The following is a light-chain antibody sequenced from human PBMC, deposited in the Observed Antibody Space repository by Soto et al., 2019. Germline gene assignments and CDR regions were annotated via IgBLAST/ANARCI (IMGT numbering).Light chain of an antibody. CDR2: DAS. CDR1: QTVRNSH. J-gene: IGKJ1*01. V-gene: IGKV3-20*01. Sequence: EVVLTQSPGTRSLSRGERATVCVSASQTVRNSHLAWYQQRPGQAPRLLVFDASTRATGIPDRFSGSGSGTDFTLTISRLEPEDFAVYYCQLYRFSPKTFGQGTKVDIK. CDR3: QLYRFSPKT.